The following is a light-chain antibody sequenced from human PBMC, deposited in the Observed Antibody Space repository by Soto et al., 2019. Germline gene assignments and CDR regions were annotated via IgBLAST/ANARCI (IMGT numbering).Light chain of an antibody. CDR1: SSDIGDYNY. V-gene: IGLV2-14*03. CDR3: SSYTSSSTLDV. CDR2: DVS. Sequence: QSALTQPASVSGSAGQSMTISCTGTSSDIGDYNYVSWFQQHPGKAPKLMIYDVSNRPSGVSNRFSGSKSGNTASLTISGLQAEDEADYYCSSYTSSSTLDVFGTGTKVTVL. J-gene: IGLJ1*01.